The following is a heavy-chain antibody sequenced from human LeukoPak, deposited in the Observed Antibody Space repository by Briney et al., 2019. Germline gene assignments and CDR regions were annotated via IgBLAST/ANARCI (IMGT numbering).Heavy chain of an antibody. CDR1: GFTFGVYA. D-gene: IGHD3-22*01. CDR3: TRAGYSYYYDSSGKIDY. J-gene: IGHJ4*02. Sequence: GGSLRLSCTASGFTFGVYAMSWVRQAPGKGLEWVGFIRSKAYGGTTEYAASLKGRFTISRDDSKSIAYLQMNSLKTEDTAVYYCTRAGYSYYYDSSGKIDYWGQGTLVTVSS. CDR2: IRSKAYGGTT. V-gene: IGHV3-49*04.